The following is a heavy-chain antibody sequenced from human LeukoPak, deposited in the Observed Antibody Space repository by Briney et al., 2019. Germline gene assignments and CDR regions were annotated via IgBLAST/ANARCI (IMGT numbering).Heavy chain of an antibody. Sequence: GGSLRLSCAASGFTFDDYAMHWVRQAPGKGLEWVSLISGDGGSTYYADSAKGRFTISRDNSKNSLYLQMNSLRTEDTALYYCAKVLGYYDSSGYYQEGGFDYWGQGTLVTVSS. CDR1: GFTFDDYA. CDR3: AKVLGYYDSSGYYQEGGFDY. V-gene: IGHV3-43*02. J-gene: IGHJ4*02. D-gene: IGHD3-22*01. CDR2: ISGDGGST.